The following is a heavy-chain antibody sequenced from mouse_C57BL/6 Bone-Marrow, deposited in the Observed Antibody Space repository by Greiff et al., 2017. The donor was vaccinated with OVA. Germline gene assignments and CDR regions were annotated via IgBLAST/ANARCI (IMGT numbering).Heavy chain of an antibody. CDR3: ARPLANWDVPFDY. CDR2: ISNGGGST. CDR1: GFTFSDYY. Sequence: EVKLQESGGGLVQPGGSLKLSCAASGFTFSDYYMYWVRQTPEKRLEWVAYISNGGGSTYYPDTVKGRFTISRDNAKNTLYLQMSRLKSEDTAMYYCARPLANWDVPFDYWGQVTTLTVSS. D-gene: IGHD4-1*01. V-gene: IGHV5-12*01. J-gene: IGHJ2*01.